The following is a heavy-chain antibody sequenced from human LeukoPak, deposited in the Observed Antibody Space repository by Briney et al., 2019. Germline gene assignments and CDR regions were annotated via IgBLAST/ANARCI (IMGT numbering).Heavy chain of an antibody. CDR1: GFTFSDYY. D-gene: IGHD6-19*01. J-gene: IGHJ6*03. CDR2: ISSSGSTI. Sequence: SGGSLRLSCAASGFTFSDYYMSWIRQAPGKGLEWVSYISSSGSTIYYADSVKGRFTISRDNAKNSLYLQMNSLRAEDTAVYYCAREAHGAAVAGTPDYMDVWGKGTAVTVSS. V-gene: IGHV3-11*04. CDR3: AREAHGAAVAGTPDYMDV.